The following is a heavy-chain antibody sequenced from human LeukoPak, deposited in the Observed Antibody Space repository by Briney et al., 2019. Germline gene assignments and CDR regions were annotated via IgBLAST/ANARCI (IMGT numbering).Heavy chain of an antibody. Sequence: SVKVSCKASGFTFTNSAVQWVRQARGQRLEWIGWIVVGSGNTNYAQKSQERVTITRDMSTSTAYMELSSLRSEDTAVYYCAAVPEYSSTWYPYYFDHWGQGTLVTVSS. CDR2: IVVGSGNT. V-gene: IGHV1-58*01. J-gene: IGHJ4*02. D-gene: IGHD6-13*01. CDR3: AAVPEYSSTWYPYYFDH. CDR1: GFTFTNSA.